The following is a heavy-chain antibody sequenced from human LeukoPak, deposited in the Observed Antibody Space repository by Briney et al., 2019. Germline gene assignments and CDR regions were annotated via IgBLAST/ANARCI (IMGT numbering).Heavy chain of an antibody. V-gene: IGHV3-23*01. D-gene: IGHD4-17*01. CDR2: ISGSGGST. CDR1: GFTFSSYA. CDR3: AREGSDYDDYSYY. J-gene: IGHJ4*02. Sequence: GGSLRLSCAASGFTFSSYAMSWVRQAPGKGLEWVSAISGSGGSTNYADSVKGRFTISRDNAKNTLYLQVNSLRAEDTAVYYCAREGSDYDDYSYYWGQGTLVTVSS.